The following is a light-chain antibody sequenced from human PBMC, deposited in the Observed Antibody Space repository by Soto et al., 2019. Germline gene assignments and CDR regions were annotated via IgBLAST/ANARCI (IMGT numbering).Light chain of an antibody. CDR3: SSHTSGSTRV. CDR1: SSDVGGYDY. V-gene: IGLV2-14*01. CDR2: EVT. J-gene: IGLJ1*01. Sequence: QSVLTQPASVSGSPGQSIAISRTGTSSDVGGYDYVSWYQQHPDKAPKLMIYEVTKRPSWVSNRFSGSKSGNTASLTISGLQPEDEADYYCSSHTSGSTRVFGSGTKVTVL.